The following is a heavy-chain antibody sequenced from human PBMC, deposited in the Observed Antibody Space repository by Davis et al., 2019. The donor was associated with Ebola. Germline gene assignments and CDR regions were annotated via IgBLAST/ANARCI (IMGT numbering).Heavy chain of an antibody. V-gene: IGHV3-48*01. Sequence: GESLKISCTASGFTFYSYDMNWVRQAPGKGLEWVSYITSSSSTIYYADSVKGRFTISRDNAKNSLYLQMNSLRAEDTAVYYCAKVPYQGWYFDLWGRGTLVTVSS. D-gene: IGHD3-16*01. CDR1: GFTFYSYD. CDR3: AKVPYQGWYFDL. J-gene: IGHJ2*01. CDR2: ITSSSSTI.